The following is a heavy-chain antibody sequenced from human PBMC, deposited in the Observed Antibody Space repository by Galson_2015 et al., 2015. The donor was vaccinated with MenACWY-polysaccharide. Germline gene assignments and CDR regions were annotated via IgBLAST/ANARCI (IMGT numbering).Heavy chain of an antibody. CDR3: ARGYSGYD. CDR1: GFTFSTYW. D-gene: IGHD5-12*01. CDR2: IKGDGSST. V-gene: IGHV3-74*01. Sequence: SLRLSCAASGFTFSTYWMHWVRQAPGKGLVWVSRIKGDGSSTSHADSAKGRFTISRDNAKNTLYLQMNSLRAEDTAVYYCARGYSGYDWGQGALVTVSS. J-gene: IGHJ4*02.